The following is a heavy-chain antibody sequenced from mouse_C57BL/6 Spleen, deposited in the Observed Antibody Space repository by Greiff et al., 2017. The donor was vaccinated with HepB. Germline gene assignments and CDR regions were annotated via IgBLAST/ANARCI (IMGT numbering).Heavy chain of an antibody. J-gene: IGHJ2*01. CDR2: IYPRSGNT. Sequence: QVQLKQSGAELARPGASVKLSCKASGYTFTSYGISWVKQRTGQGLEWIGEIYPRSGNTYYNEKFKGKATLTADKSSSTAYMELRSLTSEDSAVYFCARYDGYYAFDYWGQGTTLTVSS. CDR3: ARYDGYYAFDY. V-gene: IGHV1-81*01. CDR1: GYTFTSYG. D-gene: IGHD2-3*01.